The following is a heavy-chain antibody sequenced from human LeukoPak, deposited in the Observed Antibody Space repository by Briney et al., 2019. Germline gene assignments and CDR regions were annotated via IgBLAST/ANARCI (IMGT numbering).Heavy chain of an antibody. Sequence: PGRSLRLSCAASGFTFSSYAMHWVRQTPGKGLEWVAVISYDGSNKYCADSVKGRFTISRDNSKNTLYLQMNSLRAEDTAVYYCASLGGYGYGNYWGQGTLVTVSS. V-gene: IGHV3-30-3*01. D-gene: IGHD5-12*01. CDR1: GFTFSSYA. J-gene: IGHJ4*02. CDR2: ISYDGSNK. CDR3: ASLGGYGYGNY.